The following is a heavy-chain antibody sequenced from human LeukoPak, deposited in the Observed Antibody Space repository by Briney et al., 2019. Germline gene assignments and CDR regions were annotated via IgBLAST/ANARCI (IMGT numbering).Heavy chain of an antibody. V-gene: IGHV3-23*01. J-gene: IGHJ4*02. CDR2: ISNSDDNT. CDR3: ARGPDYDILADYFDY. CDR1: GFTFSNYA. D-gene: IGHD3-9*01. Sequence: PGGSLRLSCAASGFTFSNYAMSWVRQAPGKGLEWVSTISNSDDNTYYAESVKGRFTISRDNSKNTLFLQMNSLRPEDTAVYYCARGPDYDILADYFDYWGQGTLVTVSS.